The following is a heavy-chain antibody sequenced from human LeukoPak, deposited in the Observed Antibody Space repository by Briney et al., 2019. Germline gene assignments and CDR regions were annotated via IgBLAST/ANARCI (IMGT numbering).Heavy chain of an antibody. D-gene: IGHD5-18*01. CDR1: GGSISSYY. CDR3: ARSREDTAMVATFDY. Sequence: SETLSLTCTVSGGSISSYYWSWIRQPPGKGLEWIGYIYYSGSTNYNPSLKSRVTISVDTSKNQFSLKLSSVTAADTAVYYCARSREDTAMVATFDYWGQGTLVTVSS. CDR2: IYYSGST. J-gene: IGHJ4*02. V-gene: IGHV4-59*01.